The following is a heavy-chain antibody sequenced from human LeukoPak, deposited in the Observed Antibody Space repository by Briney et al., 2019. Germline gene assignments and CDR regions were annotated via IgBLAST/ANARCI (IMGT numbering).Heavy chain of an antibody. Sequence: SETLSLTCTVSGGSISSSSYYWGWIRQPPGKGLEWIGSIYYSGSTYYNPSLKSRVTISVDTSKNQFSLKLSSVTAADTAVYYCARGGRSSGYFSRAEYYFDYWGQGTLVTVSS. J-gene: IGHJ4*02. V-gene: IGHV4-39*01. CDR1: GGSISSSSYY. D-gene: IGHD3-22*01. CDR3: ARGGRSSGYFSRAEYYFDY. CDR2: IYYSGST.